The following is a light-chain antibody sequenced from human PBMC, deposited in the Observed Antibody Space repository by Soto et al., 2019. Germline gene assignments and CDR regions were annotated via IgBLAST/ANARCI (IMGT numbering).Light chain of an antibody. CDR2: GAS. CDR3: QQYGDSPLT. V-gene: IGKV3-15*01. J-gene: IGKJ4*01. Sequence: EIVMTQSPATLSVSPGERATLSCRASQSVSSNLAWYQQKPGQAPRLLIYGASTRATGIPARFSGSGSGTDFTLTISRLEPEDFAVYHCQQYGDSPLTFGGGTKVDI. CDR1: QSVSSN.